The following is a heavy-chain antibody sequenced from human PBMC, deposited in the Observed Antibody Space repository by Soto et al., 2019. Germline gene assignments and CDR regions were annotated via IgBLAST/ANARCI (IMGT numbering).Heavy chain of an antibody. CDR3: ARDKLGFYGMDV. V-gene: IGHV3-33*01. D-gene: IGHD6-6*01. CDR1: GFTFSSYG. J-gene: IGHJ6*02. CDR2: IWYDGSNK. Sequence: GGSLRLYCAASGFTFSSYGMHWVRQAPGKGLEWVAVIWYDGSNKYYADSVKGRFTISRDNSKNTLYLQMNSLRAEDTAVYYCARDKLGFYGMDVWGQGTTVTVSS.